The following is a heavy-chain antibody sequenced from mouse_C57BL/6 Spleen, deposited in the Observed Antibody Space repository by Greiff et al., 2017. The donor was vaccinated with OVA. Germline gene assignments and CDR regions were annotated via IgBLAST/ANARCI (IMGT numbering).Heavy chain of an antibody. D-gene: IGHD1-1*01. V-gene: IGHV1-76*01. CDR1: GYTFTDYY. Sequence: QVQLQQSGAELVRPGASVKLSCKASGYTFTDYYINWVKQRPGQGLEWIARIYPGSGNTYYNEKFKGKATLTAEKSSSTAYMQLSSLTSEDSAVYFCARGIYYGSSQFAYWGQGTLVTVSA. J-gene: IGHJ3*01. CDR3: ARGIYYGSSQFAY. CDR2: IYPGSGNT.